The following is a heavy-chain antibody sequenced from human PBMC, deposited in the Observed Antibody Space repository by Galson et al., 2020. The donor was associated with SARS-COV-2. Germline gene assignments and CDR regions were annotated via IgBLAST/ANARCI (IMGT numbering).Heavy chain of an antibody. CDR1: GFTFSSYW. V-gene: IGHV3-7*03. D-gene: IGHD6-6*01. Sequence: GESLKISCAASGFTFSSYWMSWVRQAPGKGLEWVANIKEDGSDKYYVDSVKGRFTISRDNAKNSLSLQMNSLRAEDTAVYYCARDSIAEDYNYYPLVMGVWGQGTRVTV. CDR2: IKEDGSDK. J-gene: IGHJ6*02. CDR3: ARDSIAEDYNYYPLVMGV.